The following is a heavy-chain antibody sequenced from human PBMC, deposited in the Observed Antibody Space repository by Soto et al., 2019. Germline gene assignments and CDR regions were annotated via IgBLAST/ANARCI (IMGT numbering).Heavy chain of an antibody. CDR3: ARDLRYDSSGYYSYYYGMDV. Sequence: GGSLRLSCDASGFTFRNYAMNWVRQAPGKGLDWVANIKQDGGEKYYVDSVKGRFTISRDNAKNSLYLQMNSLRAEDTAVYYCARDLRYDSSGYYSYYYGMDVWGQGTTVTVSS. CDR1: GFTFRNYA. V-gene: IGHV3-7*03. CDR2: IKQDGGEK. D-gene: IGHD3-22*01. J-gene: IGHJ6*02.